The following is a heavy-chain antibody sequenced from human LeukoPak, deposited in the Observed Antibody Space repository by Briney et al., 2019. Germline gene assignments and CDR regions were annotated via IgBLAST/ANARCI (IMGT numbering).Heavy chain of an antibody. D-gene: IGHD5-18*01. Sequence: GGSLRLSCVASAFTFRSYAMIWVRQAPGKGLEWVSTVSGCGGSTYYADSVKGRFTISRDNSNNTLYLQMNSLRAEDTAVYYCAKGAASRGYTYVANWGQGTLVSVSS. J-gene: IGHJ4*02. CDR2: VSGCGGST. CDR1: AFTFRSYA. V-gene: IGHV3-23*01. CDR3: AKGAASRGYTYVAN.